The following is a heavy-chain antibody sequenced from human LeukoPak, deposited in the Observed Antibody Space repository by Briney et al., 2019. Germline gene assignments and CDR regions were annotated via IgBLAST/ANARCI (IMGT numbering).Heavy chain of an antibody. CDR1: GFTFSDYY. D-gene: IGHD3-22*01. CDR3: AKDLNSSGYYDWFDP. Sequence: KSGGSLRLSCAASGFTFSDYYMSWIRQAPGKGLEWVSYISSSGSTTYYADSVKGRFTISRDNAKNSLYLQMNSLRAEDTAVYYCAKDLNSSGYYDWFDPWGQGTLVTVSS. J-gene: IGHJ5*02. V-gene: IGHV3-11*04. CDR2: ISSSGSTT.